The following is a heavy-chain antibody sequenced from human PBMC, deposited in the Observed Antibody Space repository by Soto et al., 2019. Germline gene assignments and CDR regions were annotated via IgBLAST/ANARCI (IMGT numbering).Heavy chain of an antibody. CDR2: ISRNGETI. D-gene: IGHD2-15*01. Sequence: GGSLRLSCAASGFTFSSHTMNWVRQAPGRGLEWLSYISRNGETIYYADSVKGRFTISRDNAKNTVYLQMNSLTAEDTAVYYCVRTSLVVAVATREDFWGQGTLVTVSS. CDR3: VRTSLVVAVATREDF. V-gene: IGHV3-48*04. CDR1: GFTFSSHT. J-gene: IGHJ4*02.